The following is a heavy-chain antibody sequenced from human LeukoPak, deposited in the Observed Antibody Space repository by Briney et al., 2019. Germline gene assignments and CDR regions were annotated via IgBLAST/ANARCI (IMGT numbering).Heavy chain of an antibody. CDR2: IYHSGST. D-gene: IGHD3-10*01. CDR3: ARISGWFDP. Sequence: SETLSLTCAVSGVSISSGGYSWSWIRQPPGKGLEWIGYIYHSGSTHYNPSLKSRVTISVDRSKNQFSLKLSSVTAADTAVYYCARISGWFDPWGQGTLVTVSS. CDR1: GVSISSGGYS. J-gene: IGHJ5*02. V-gene: IGHV4-30-2*01.